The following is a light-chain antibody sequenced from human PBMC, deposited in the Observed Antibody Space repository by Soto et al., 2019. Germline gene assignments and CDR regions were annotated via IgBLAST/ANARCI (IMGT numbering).Light chain of an antibody. V-gene: IGKV3-15*01. CDR1: QSVGSN. CDR3: QQYNNRPPWT. Sequence: EIVMTQSPATLSVSPGERATLSCRASQSVGSNLARYQQKPGQAPRLLMYGASTRATGVPARFSGSGSGAEFTLTISSLQSEDFAVYYCQQYNNRPPWTFGQGTKVEIE. J-gene: IGKJ1*01. CDR2: GAS.